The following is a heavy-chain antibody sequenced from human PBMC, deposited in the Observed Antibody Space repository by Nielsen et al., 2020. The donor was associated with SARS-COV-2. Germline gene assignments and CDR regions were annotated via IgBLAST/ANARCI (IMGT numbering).Heavy chain of an antibody. V-gene: IGHV3-30-3*01. J-gene: IGHJ4*02. CDR1: GFTFSSYA. CDR2: ISYDGSNK. D-gene: IGHD4-17*01. Sequence: GGSLRLSCAASGFTFSSYAMHWVRQAPGKGLEWVAVISYDGSNKYYADSVKGRFTISRDNSKTTLYLQMNSLRAEDTAVYYCAKDAYGDYFDYWGQGTLVTVSS. CDR3: AKDAYGDYFDY.